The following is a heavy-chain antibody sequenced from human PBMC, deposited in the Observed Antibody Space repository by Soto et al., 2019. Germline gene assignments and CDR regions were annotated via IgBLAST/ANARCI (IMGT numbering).Heavy chain of an antibody. CDR2: IRSNADGGTA. V-gene: IGHV3-15*01. D-gene: IGHD3-16*01. CDR1: GFPCIDAG. J-gene: IGHJ4*02. CDR3: STALRRDSALGAY. Sequence: GGSLRLSCAASGFPCIDAGMSWVRQAPGKGLQWIGRIRSNADGGTADLAAPVRGRFSISRDDSTDTLYLQLNSLQLEDTAVYFCSTALRRDSALGAYWGQGTLVTVSS.